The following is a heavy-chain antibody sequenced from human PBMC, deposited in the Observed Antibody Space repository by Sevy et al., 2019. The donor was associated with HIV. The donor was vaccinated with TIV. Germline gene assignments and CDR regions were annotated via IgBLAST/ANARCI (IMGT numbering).Heavy chain of an antibody. CDR2: INEDGAVK. CDR1: GFRFSNFW. CDR3: AKIGKRGWDFDS. V-gene: IGHV3-7*01. D-gene: IGHD6-19*01. J-gene: IGHJ4*02. Sequence: GGSLRLSCAASGFRFSNFWMSWVRQAPGKGREWVANINEDGAVKYYADSVKGRFIISRDTANDSLYVQMFSLRAEDTAVYSCAKIGKRGWDFDSWGQGTRVTVSS.